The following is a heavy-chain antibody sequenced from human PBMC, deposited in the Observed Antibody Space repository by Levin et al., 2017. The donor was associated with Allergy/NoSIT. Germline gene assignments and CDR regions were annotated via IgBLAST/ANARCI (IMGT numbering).Heavy chain of an antibody. CDR1: GFSLSTSGMC. CDR2: IDWDDDK. CDR3: ARITMVRGAYYYGMDV. V-gene: IGHV2-70*01. J-gene: IGHJ6*02. D-gene: IGHD3-10*01. Sequence: QTLSLTCTFSGFSLSTSGMCVSWIRQPPGKALEWLALIDWDDDKYYSTSLKTRLTISKDTSKNQVVLTMTNMDPVDTATYYCARITMVRGAYYYGMDVWGQGTTVTVSS.